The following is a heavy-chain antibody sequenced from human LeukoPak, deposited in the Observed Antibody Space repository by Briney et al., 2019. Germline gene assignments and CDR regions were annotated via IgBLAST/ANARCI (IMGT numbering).Heavy chain of an antibody. CDR3: ARDLRGTGYNFDY. CDR2: ISSSSSYI. D-gene: IGHD3/OR15-3a*01. CDR1: GFTFSSYS. Sequence: GGSLRLSCAASGFTFSSYSMNWVRQAPGKGLEWVSSISSSSSYIYYADSVKGRFTISRDNAKNSLYLQMNSLRAEDTAVYYCARDLRGTGYNFDYWGQGTLVTVSS. V-gene: IGHV3-21*01. J-gene: IGHJ4*02.